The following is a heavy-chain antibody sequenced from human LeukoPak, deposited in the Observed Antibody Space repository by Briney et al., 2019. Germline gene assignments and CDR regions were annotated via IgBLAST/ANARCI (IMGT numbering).Heavy chain of an antibody. CDR3: PRQSYASGWNPFDY. Sequence: PGGSLRLSCAASGFTFSNYAMSWVRQAPGKGLEWVSTISGGGVTTYYGDSAKGRFAISRDNSKNTLYLQMNSLTADDTAVYYCPRQSYASGWNPFDYWGQGILVTVSS. D-gene: IGHD6-19*01. J-gene: IGHJ4*02. CDR2: ISGGGVTT. CDR1: GFTFSNYA. V-gene: IGHV3-23*01.